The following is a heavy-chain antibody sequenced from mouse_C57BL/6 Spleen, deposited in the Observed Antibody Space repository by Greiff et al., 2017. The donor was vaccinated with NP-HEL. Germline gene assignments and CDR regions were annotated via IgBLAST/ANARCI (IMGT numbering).Heavy chain of an antibody. CDR1: GYSITSGYY. J-gene: IGHJ2*01. CDR3: AVLFFNY. Sequence: EVKLMESGPGLVKPSQSLSLTCSVTGYSITSGYYWNWIRQFPGNKLEWMGYISYDGSNNYNPSLKNRISITRDTSKNQFFLKLNSVTTEDTATYYCAVLFFNYWGQGTTLTVSS. CDR2: ISYDGSN. V-gene: IGHV3-6*01.